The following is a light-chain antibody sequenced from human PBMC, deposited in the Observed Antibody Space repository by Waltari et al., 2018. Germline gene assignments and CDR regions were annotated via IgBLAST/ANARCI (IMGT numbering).Light chain of an antibody. CDR3: CSYAGNNNVL. CDR1: SNDVGAFNY. J-gene: IGLJ2*01. V-gene: IGLV2-8*01. Sequence: QSALTQPPSASGSPGQSVTISCTGTSNDVGAFNYVSWYQQYPGKAPKLMIYEVNKRPSGVPDRCSGSKSGNTASLTVSGLQAEDEADYYCCSYAGNNNVLFGGGTKLTVL. CDR2: EVN.